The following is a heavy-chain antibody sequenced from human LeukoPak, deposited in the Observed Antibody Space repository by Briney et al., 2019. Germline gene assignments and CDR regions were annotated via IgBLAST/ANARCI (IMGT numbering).Heavy chain of an antibody. CDR1: GFTFSSNW. D-gene: IGHD2-2*02. J-gene: IGHJ5*02. CDR2: ISPDGSAT. CDR3: AKETSYTPWFDP. Sequence: GGSLRLFCAASGFTFSSNWMHWVRQAPGRGLVWVSRISPDGSATNYADSVKGRFTISRDNSKNTLYLQMDSLRAEDTAVYYCAKETSYTPWFDPWGQGTLVTVSS. V-gene: IGHV3-74*01.